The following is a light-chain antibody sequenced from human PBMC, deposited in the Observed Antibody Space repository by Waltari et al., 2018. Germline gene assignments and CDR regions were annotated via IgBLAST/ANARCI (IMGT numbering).Light chain of an antibody. J-gene: IGKJ2*01. Sequence: DIQMTQSPSSLSASVGDRVTITCRASQSIATRLKWYQQKPGKAPKVLIYDASTLQSGVPSRFSGSASGTDFTLTISSLQPEDSASYFCQQSSRLPYTFGQGTKLEMK. V-gene: IGKV1-39*01. CDR3: QQSSRLPYT. CDR1: QSIATR. CDR2: DAS.